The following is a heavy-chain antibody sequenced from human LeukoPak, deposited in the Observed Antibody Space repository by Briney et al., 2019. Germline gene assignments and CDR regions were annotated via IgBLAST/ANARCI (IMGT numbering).Heavy chain of an antibody. D-gene: IGHD1-14*01. V-gene: IGHV1-2*02. CDR3: ATDGGNHNFDY. CDR2: IILNNGAT. Sequence: GASVKVSCKASGFTFTYYYLHWVRQAPGQGLEWMGRIILNNGATNYAQKFQGRVTLTRDTSISTAYMELSRQTSDDTAVYYCATDGGNHNFDYWGQGTLVTVSS. J-gene: IGHJ4*02. CDR1: GFTFTYYY.